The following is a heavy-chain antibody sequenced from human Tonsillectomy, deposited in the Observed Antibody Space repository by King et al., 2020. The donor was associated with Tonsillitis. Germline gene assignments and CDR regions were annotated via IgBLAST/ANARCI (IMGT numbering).Heavy chain of an antibody. CDR1: GFTFSSYA. V-gene: IGHV3-30*04. Sequence: VQLVESGGGVVQPGRSLRLSCAASGFTFSSYAIHWVRQAPGKGLEWVAVISYDGSNKYYADSVKGRFTISRDNSKNTLYMQMNSLRAEDTAVYYCARGAYYYDSSGYFLGPCWGQGTLVTVSS. CDR3: ARGAYYYDSSGYFLGPC. J-gene: IGHJ4*02. D-gene: IGHD3-22*01. CDR2: ISYDGSNK.